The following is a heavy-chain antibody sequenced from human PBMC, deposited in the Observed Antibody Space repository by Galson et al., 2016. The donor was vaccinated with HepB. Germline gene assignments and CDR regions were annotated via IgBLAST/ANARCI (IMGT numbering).Heavy chain of an antibody. Sequence: SLRLSCAASGFTFSSYAMNWVRQTPGKGLEWVSSITDSSSSTYIADSARGRFTISRDNSKNTLYLQMNSLRAEDTAIYYCAKAPLRSCSGVRCYSFHIWGQGTMVIVSS. D-gene: IGHD2-15*01. V-gene: IGHV3-23*05. CDR1: GFTFSSYA. J-gene: IGHJ3*02. CDR2: ITDSSSST. CDR3: AKAPLRSCSGVRCYSFHI.